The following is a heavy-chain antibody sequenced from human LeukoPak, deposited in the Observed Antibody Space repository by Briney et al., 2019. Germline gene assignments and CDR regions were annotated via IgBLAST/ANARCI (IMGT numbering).Heavy chain of an antibody. Sequence: ASVEVSCKASGYTFTSYYMHWVRQAPGQGLEWMGIINPSGGSTSYAQKFQGRVTMTRDTSTSTVYMELSSLRSEDTAVYYCARDIAVAGPFDYWGQGTLVTVSS. CDR1: GYTFTSYY. CDR3: ARDIAVAGPFDY. CDR2: INPSGGST. V-gene: IGHV1-46*01. D-gene: IGHD6-19*01. J-gene: IGHJ4*02.